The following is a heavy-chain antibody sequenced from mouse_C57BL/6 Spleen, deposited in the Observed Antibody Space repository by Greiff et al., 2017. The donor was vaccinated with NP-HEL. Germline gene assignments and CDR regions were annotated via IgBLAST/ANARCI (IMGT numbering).Heavy chain of an antibody. CDR2: INPNNGGT. CDR1: GYTFTDYN. D-gene: IGHD2-3*01. J-gene: IGHJ2*01. CDR3: ARGGGYDGYCDPPFDY. Sequence: VQLKQSGPELVKPGASVKIPCKASGYTFTDYNMDWVKQSHGKSLEWIGDINPNNGGTIYNQKFKGKATLTVDKSSSTAYLELRSLTSEDAAVYYCARGGGYDGYCDPPFDYWGQGTTLTVSS. V-gene: IGHV1-18*01.